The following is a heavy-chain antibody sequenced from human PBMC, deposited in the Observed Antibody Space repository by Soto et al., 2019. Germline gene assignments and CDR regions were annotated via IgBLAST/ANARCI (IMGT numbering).Heavy chain of an antibody. CDR3: ARTSTSGMRFDY. J-gene: IGHJ4*02. CDR1: GGSISSSNW. CDR2: IYHSGST. D-gene: IGHD1-1*01. V-gene: IGHV4-4*02. Sequence: SETLSLTCAVSGGSISSSNWWSWVRQPPGKGLEWIREIYHSGSTNYDPSFKSRVAMSVDKSKNQFSLKLNSVTAADTALYYCARTSTSGMRFDYWGQGTLVTVSS.